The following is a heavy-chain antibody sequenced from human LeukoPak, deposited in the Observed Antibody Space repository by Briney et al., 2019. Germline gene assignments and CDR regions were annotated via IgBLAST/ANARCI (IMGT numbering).Heavy chain of an antibody. D-gene: IGHD2-15*01. J-gene: IGHJ6*02. V-gene: IGHV1-69*13. CDR3: ARAYVDCSGGSCYWDYYYYGMDV. Sequence: ASVKVSCKASGGTFSSYAISWVRQAPGQGLEWRGGIIPIFGTANYAQKFQGRVTITADESTSTAYMELSSLRSEDTAVYYCARAYVDCSGGSCYWDYYYYGMDVWGQGTTVTVSS. CDR2: IIPIFGTA. CDR1: GGTFSSYA.